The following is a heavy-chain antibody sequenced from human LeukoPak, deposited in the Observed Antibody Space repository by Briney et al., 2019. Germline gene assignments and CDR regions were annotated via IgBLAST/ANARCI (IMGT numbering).Heavy chain of an antibody. D-gene: IGHD6-6*01. V-gene: IGHV3-23*01. Sequence: GGSLRLSCAASGFTFSSNAMSWVRQAPGKGLEWVSSMSGSGASTYYADSVKGRFTIYRDNSKNTLYLQMNSLRAEDTAMYYCAKDVGSSITARRAFDYWGQGSLVTVTS. J-gene: IGHJ4*02. CDR3: AKDVGSSITARRAFDY. CDR2: MSGSGAST. CDR1: GFTFSSNA.